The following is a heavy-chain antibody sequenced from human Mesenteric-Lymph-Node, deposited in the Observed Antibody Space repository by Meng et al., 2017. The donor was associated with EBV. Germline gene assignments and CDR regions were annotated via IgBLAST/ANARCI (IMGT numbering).Heavy chain of an antibody. CDR3: AHQDGYNSIGYLDY. CDR2: IYWDGDK. CDR1: GFSLSTSGVG. V-gene: IGHV2-5*02. D-gene: IGHD5-24*01. J-gene: IGHJ4*02. Sequence: QITLKESGPTLXXXXXTXTLXXXXSGFSLSTSGVGVGWIRQPPGKALEWLALIYWDGDKRYSPSLKSRLTITKDTSKNQVALTMTNMDPVDTATYYCAHQDGYNSIGYLDYWGQGSPVTVSS.